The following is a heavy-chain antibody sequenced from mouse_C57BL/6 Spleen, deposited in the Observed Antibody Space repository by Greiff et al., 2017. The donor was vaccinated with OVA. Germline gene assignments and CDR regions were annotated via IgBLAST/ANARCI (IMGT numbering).Heavy chain of an antibody. CDR1: GYSITSGYY. Sequence: VQLQQSGPGLVKPSQSLSLTCSVTGYSITSGYYWNWIRQFPGNKLEWMGYISYDGSNNYNPSLKNRISITRDTSKNQFFLKLNSVTTEDTATYYCARVIRDGYFDVWGTGTTVTVSS. J-gene: IGHJ1*03. V-gene: IGHV3-6*01. D-gene: IGHD3-3*01. CDR3: ARVIRDGYFDV. CDR2: ISYDGSN.